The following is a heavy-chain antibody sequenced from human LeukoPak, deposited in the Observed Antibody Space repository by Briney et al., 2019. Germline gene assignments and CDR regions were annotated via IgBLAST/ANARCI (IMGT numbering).Heavy chain of an antibody. CDR2: ISAYNGNT. CDR1: GYTFTSYG. Sequence: ASVKVSCKASGYTFTSYGISWVRQAPGQGLEWMGWISAYNGNTNYAQKLQGRVTMTTDTSTSTAYMELRSLRSEDTAVYYCARDQPDYGDNFYYFDYWGQGTLVTVSS. V-gene: IGHV1-18*01. J-gene: IGHJ4*02. D-gene: IGHD4-17*01. CDR3: ARDQPDYGDNFYYFDY.